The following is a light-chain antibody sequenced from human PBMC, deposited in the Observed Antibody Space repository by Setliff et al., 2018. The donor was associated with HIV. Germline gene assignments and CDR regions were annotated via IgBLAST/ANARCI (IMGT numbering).Light chain of an antibody. J-gene: IGLJ2*01. CDR3: SSYSTSNTLVL. V-gene: IGLV2-14*03. CDR2: EVS. CDR1: HTDIGAYNY. Sequence: QSALTQPASVSGSPGQSISISCSGSHTDIGAYNYVSWYQQHPGKVPRLIIYEVSHRPSGVSDRISGAKSGNTASLFISGLQAEDEATYYCSSYSTSNTLVLFGGGTK.